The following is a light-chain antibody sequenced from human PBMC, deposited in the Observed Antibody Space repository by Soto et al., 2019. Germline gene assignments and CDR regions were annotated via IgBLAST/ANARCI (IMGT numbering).Light chain of an antibody. CDR3: QKYNSEPL. Sequence: DIQMTQSPSSLSASVGDRVTITCRASQGISSYLAWYQQKPGKVPKLLIYAESTLQSGVPSRFSGSGSGTDFSLTISSLQPEDVATYYCQKYNSEPLFGQGTRLEIK. J-gene: IGKJ5*01. CDR1: QGISSY. CDR2: AES. V-gene: IGKV1-27*01.